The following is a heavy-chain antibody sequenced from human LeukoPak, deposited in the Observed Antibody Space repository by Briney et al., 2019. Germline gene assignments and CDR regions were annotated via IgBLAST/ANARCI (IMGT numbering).Heavy chain of an antibody. Sequence: GGSLRLSCATSGFTFSSYAMHWVRQAPGKGLEYVSAISSNGGSTYYANSVKGRFTISRDNSKNTLYLQMGSLRAEDMAVYYCARSDYDFWSGYPYYMDVWGKGTTVTVSS. CDR3: ARSDYDFWSGYPYYMDV. D-gene: IGHD3-3*01. J-gene: IGHJ6*03. CDR2: ISSNGGST. V-gene: IGHV3-64*01. CDR1: GFTFSSYA.